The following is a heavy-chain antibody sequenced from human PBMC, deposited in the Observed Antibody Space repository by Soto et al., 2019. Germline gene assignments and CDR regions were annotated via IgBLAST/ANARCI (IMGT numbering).Heavy chain of an antibody. J-gene: IGHJ5*02. V-gene: IGHV1-18*01. CDR1: GYTFTRYA. CDR3: ARHHGPTTSENWFDP. Sequence: ASVKVSCRASGYTFTRYAMHSVRQAPGQGLECMGWISTYSGDTKYAQNFQGRVTMTTDTSTTTAYLELRSLRSDDTAVYYCARHHGPTTSENWFDPWGQGTLVTVSS. CDR2: ISTYSGDT. D-gene: IGHD5-12*01.